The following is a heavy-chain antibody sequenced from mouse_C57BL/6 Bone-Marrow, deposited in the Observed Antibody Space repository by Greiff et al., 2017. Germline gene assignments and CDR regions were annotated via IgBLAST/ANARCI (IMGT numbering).Heavy chain of an antibody. V-gene: IGHV1-26*01. Sequence: VQLQQSGPELVKPGASVKISCKASGYTFTDYYMNWVKQSHGKSLEWIGDINPNNGGTSYNQKFKGKATLTVEKSSSTAYMELRSLTSEDSAVYYCGGGYYTWFAYWGQGTLVTVSA. CDR3: GGGYYTWFAY. CDR1: GYTFTDYY. D-gene: IGHD2-3*01. J-gene: IGHJ3*01. CDR2: INPNNGGT.